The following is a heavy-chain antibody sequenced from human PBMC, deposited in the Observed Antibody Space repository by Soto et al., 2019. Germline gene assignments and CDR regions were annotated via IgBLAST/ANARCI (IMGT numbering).Heavy chain of an antibody. D-gene: IGHD3-22*01. Sequence: SVKVSCKASGGTFSSYAISWLRQAPGQGVEWMGGIIPIFGTANYAQKFQGRGTITADEATSTASMELSSLRSEDTAVYYCASDYDDSSGYYYYFDSWGQGPLVTVS. J-gene: IGHJ4*02. CDR2: IIPIFGTA. V-gene: IGHV1-69*13. CDR3: ASDYDDSSGYYYYFDS. CDR1: GGTFSSYA.